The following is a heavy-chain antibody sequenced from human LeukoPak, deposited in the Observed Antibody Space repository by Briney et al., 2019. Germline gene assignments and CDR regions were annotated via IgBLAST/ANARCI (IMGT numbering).Heavy chain of an antibody. CDR3: AKGRVRCSGGSCSSGDSYYYYMDV. CDR2: INPSGGST. CDR1: GYTFTYFA. V-gene: IGHV1-46*01. D-gene: IGHD2-15*01. Sequence: GGSVKVSCKSSGYTFTYFAINWVRQAPGQGGEWMGIINPSGGSTSYAQKFQGRVTMTRDMSTSTVYMEVSSLRSEDTAVYYCAKGRVRCSGGSCSSGDSYYYYMDVWGKGTTVTVS. J-gene: IGHJ6*03.